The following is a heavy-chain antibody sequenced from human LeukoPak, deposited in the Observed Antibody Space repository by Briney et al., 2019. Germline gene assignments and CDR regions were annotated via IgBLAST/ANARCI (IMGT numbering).Heavy chain of an antibody. D-gene: IGHD3-3*01. CDR1: GGSFSGYY. Sequence: SETLSLSCAVYGGSFSGYYWSWIRQPPGKGLEWIGEINHSGSTNYNPSLKSRVTISVDTSKNQFSLKLSSVTAADTAVYYCARGLAGFRSGYYTTKGYWGQGTLVTVSS. CDR3: ARGLAGFRSGYYTTKGY. V-gene: IGHV4-34*01. J-gene: IGHJ4*02. CDR2: INHSGST.